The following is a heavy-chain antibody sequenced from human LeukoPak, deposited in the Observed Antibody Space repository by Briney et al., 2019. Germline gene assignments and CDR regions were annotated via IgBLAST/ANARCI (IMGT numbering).Heavy chain of an antibody. CDR3: ARDDYPYYYGSGSSFDY. CDR2: IWYDGSNK. V-gene: IGHV3-33*01. J-gene: IGHJ4*02. Sequence: GGSLRVSCAASGFTFSSYGMHRVRQAPGKGLEWVAVIWYDGSNKYYADSVKGRFTISRDNSKNTLYLQMNSLRAEDTAVYYCARDDYPYYYGSGSSFDYWGQGTLVTVSS. D-gene: IGHD3-10*01. CDR1: GFTFSSYG.